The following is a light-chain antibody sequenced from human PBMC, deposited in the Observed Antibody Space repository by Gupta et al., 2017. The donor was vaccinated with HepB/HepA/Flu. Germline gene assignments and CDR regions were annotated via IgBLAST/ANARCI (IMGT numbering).Light chain of an antibody. CDR3: TSFTDSNTVL. Sequence: SALTQPASVSGSPGQSVTISSTGSSSDVGGYKYVSWFQQHPGEAPKVIIYDVTNRPSGVSDRFSGSKSGNTASLTIFGLQAEDEAEYFCTSFTDSNTVLFGGGTKLTVL. CDR2: DVT. J-gene: IGLJ2*01. CDR1: SSDVGGYKY. V-gene: IGLV2-14*03.